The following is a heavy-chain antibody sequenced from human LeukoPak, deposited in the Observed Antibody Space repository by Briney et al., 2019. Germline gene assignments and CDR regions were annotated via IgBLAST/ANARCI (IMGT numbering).Heavy chain of an antibody. J-gene: IGHJ6*02. CDR3: ARDLVPDV. V-gene: IGHV3-48*01. CDR1: GFTFSSYS. D-gene: IGHD2-8*01. CDR2: ISSDTSTI. Sequence: GGSLRLSCAASGFTFSSYSMNWVRQAPGKGLEWVSYISSDTSTIYYADSVKGRFTISRDNSKNTLYLQMNSLRAEDTAVYYCARDLVPDVWGQGTTVTVSS.